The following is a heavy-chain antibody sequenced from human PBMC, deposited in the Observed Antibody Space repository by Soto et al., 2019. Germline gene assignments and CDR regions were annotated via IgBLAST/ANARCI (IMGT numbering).Heavy chain of an antibody. CDR2: IYARGST. D-gene: IGHD3-3*01. CDR3: AGIGEEIYYGMDV. CDR1: GGSMRSYY. V-gene: IGHV4-4*07. Sequence: QVQLQESGPGLVKPSETLSLTCTVSGGSMRSYYWNWIRQPAGEGLEWIGRIYARGSTKYNPSLESRVTMFVDVSQNQFSLRLTSVTAADTAVYYCAGIGEEIYYGMDVGGQGTTVTVSS. J-gene: IGHJ6*02.